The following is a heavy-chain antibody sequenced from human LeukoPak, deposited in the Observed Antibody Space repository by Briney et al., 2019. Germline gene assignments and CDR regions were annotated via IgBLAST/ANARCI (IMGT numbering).Heavy chain of an antibody. V-gene: IGHV4-30-4*01. Sequence: SETLPLTCTVSGGSISSGDYYWSWIRQPPGKGLEWIGYIYYSGSTYYNPSLKSRVTISVDTSKNQFSLKLSSVTAADTAVYYCARALLWFGELSVTFDYWGQGTLVTVSS. CDR1: GGSISSGDYY. CDR2: IYYSGST. CDR3: ARALLWFGELSVTFDY. J-gene: IGHJ4*02. D-gene: IGHD3-10*01.